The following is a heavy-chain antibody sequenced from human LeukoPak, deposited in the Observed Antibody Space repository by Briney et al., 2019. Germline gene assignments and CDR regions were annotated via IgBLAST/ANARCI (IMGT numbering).Heavy chain of an antibody. V-gene: IGHV4-34*01. CDR3: ARGGFYCGGDCYVDY. D-gene: IGHD2-21*02. J-gene: IGHJ4*02. Sequence: PSETLSLTCAVYGVSFSVYYWGWIRQPPGKGLGWGGAINHSGSTNYNPSLKSRVTISVDTSKNQFSLKLSSVTAADTAVYYCARGGFYCGGDCYVDYWGQGTLVTVSS. CDR1: GVSFSVYY. CDR2: INHSGST.